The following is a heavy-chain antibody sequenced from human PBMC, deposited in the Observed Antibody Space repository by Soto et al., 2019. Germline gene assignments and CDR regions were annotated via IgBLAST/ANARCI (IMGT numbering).Heavy chain of an antibody. D-gene: IGHD6-19*01. J-gene: IGHJ6*02. CDR3: ARGVAGLRGGFDYYYYYGMDV. Sequence: SETLSLTCAVYGGSFSGYYWSWIRQPPGKGLEWIGEINHSGSTNYNPSLKSRVTISVDTSKNQFSLKLSSVTAADTAVYYCARGVAGLRGGFDYYYYYGMDVWGQGTTVTVSS. CDR1: GGSFSGYY. CDR2: INHSGST. V-gene: IGHV4-34*01.